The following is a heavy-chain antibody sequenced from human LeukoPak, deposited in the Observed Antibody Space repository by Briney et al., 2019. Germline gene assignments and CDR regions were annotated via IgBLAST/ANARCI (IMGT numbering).Heavy chain of an antibody. J-gene: IGHJ4*02. Sequence: PSQTLSLTCTVSGGSISSGSYYWSWIRQPAGKGLEWIGRIYTSGSTNYNPSLKSRVTISVDTSKNQFSLKLSSVTAADTAVYYCVASGGDYWGQETLVTVSS. CDR1: GGSISSGSYY. CDR2: IYTSGST. CDR3: VASGGDY. D-gene: IGHD2-15*01. V-gene: IGHV4-61*02.